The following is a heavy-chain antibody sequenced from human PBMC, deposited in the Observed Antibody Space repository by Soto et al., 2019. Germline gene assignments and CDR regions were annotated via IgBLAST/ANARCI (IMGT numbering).Heavy chain of an antibody. J-gene: IGHJ4*02. CDR3: ASEGFWSGYYSYYFDY. V-gene: IGHV3-33*01. CDR2: IWYDGSNK. CDR1: GFTFSSYG. Sequence: QVQLVESGGGVVQPGRSLRLSCAASGFTFSSYGMHWVRQAPGKGLEWVAVIWYDGSNKYYADSVKGRFTISRDNSKNTLYLQMNSLRAEHTAVYYCASEGFWSGYYSYYFDYWGQGTLVTVSS. D-gene: IGHD3-3*01.